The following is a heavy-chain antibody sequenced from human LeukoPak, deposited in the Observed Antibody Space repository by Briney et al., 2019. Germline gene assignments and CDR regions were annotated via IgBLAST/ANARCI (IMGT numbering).Heavy chain of an antibody. CDR2: ISGYNGNT. V-gene: IGHV1-18*01. CDR1: GYTFTSYG. Sequence: ASVKVSCKASGYTFTSYGISWVRQAPGQGVEGMGWISGYNGNTNYAQQKLQGRVTMTTYTSTSTAYMELSSLRSDDTAVYYCARDQRSGSPRFWASGDYWGQGTLVTVSS. CDR3: ARDQRSGSPRFWASGDY. J-gene: IGHJ4*02. D-gene: IGHD1-26*01.